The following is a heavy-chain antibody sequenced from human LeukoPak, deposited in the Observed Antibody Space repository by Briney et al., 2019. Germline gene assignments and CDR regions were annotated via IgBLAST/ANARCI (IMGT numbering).Heavy chain of an antibody. V-gene: IGHV3-30*18. D-gene: IGHD6-19*01. Sequence: GGSLRLSCAASGFTFSSYGMHWVRQAPGKGLEWVAVISYDGSNKYYADSVKGRFTISRDNSKNTLYLQMNSLRAEDTAVYYCAKAHTGSGWAFDYWGQGTLVTVSS. CDR2: ISYDGSNK. J-gene: IGHJ4*02. CDR1: GFTFSSYG. CDR3: AKAHTGSGWAFDY.